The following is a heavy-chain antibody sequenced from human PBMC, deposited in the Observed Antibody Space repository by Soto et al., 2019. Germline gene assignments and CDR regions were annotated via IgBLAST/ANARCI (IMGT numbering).Heavy chain of an antibody. J-gene: IGHJ5*02. CDR3: AKDRGYNWNYNWFDP. CDR1: GFTFSSYG. CDR2: ISYDGSNK. Sequence: GGSLRLSCAASGFTFSSYGMHWVRQAPGKGLEWVAVISYDGSNKYYADSVKGRFTISRDNSKNTLYLQMNSLRAEDTAVYYCAKDRGYNWNYNWFDPWGQGTLVTSPQ. D-gene: IGHD1-7*01. V-gene: IGHV3-30*18.